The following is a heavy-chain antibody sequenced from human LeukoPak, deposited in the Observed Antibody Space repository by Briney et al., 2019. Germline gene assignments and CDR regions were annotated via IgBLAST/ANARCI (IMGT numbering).Heavy chain of an antibody. CDR3: ARDLERDFAFDI. CDR2: MNPNSGNT. CDR1: GYTFTSYD. V-gene: IGHV1-8*02. D-gene: IGHD1-1*01. J-gene: IGHJ3*02. Sequence: ASVKVSCKASGYTFTSYDINWVRQATGQGLEWMGWMNPNSGNTGYAQKFQGRVTMTRDMSTSTVYMELSSLRSEDTAVYYCARDLERDFAFDIWGQGTMVTVSS.